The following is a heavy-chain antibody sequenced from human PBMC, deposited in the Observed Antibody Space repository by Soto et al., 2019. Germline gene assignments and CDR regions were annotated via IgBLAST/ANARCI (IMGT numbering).Heavy chain of an antibody. J-gene: IGHJ1*01. Sequence: SVKVSCKASGGTFNTYTFSWVRQAPGRGLEWMGSIIPIFGTTHYAQSFQGRLSITADQSSTTTYMELRSLTSHDTALYYCARIPRYSFPTSDPLDNWGQGTLVTVSS. CDR1: GGTFNTYT. D-gene: IGHD1-26*01. CDR2: IIPIFGTT. V-gene: IGHV1-69*13. CDR3: ARIPRYSFPTSDPLDN.